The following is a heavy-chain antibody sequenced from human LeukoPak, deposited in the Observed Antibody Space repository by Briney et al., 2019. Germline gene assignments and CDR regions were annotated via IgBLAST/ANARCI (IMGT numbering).Heavy chain of an antibody. V-gene: IGHV1-69*13. J-gene: IGHJ5*02. CDR2: IIPIFGTA. Sequence: ASVKVSCKASGGTFSSYAISWVRQAPGQGLEWMGGIIPIFGTANYAQKFQGRVTITADESTSTAYMELSSLRSEDTAVYYCAQSIAALHWFDPWGQGTLVTVSS. D-gene: IGHD6-6*01. CDR1: GGTFSSYA. CDR3: AQSIAALHWFDP.